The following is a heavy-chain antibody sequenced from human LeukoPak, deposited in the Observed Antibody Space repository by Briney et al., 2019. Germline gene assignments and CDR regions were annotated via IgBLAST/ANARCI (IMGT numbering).Heavy chain of an antibody. D-gene: IGHD3-16*01. J-gene: IGHJ4*02. V-gene: IGHV1-69*05. CDR3: ARDEGIMITFGGVPDPFDY. CDR2: IIPIFGTA. CDR1: GGTFSSYA. Sequence: ASVKVSCKASGGTFSSYAISWVRQAPGQGLEWMGRIIPIFGTANYAQKFQGRVTITTDESTSTAYMELSSLRSEDKAVYYCARDEGIMITFGGVPDPFDYWGQGTLVTVSS.